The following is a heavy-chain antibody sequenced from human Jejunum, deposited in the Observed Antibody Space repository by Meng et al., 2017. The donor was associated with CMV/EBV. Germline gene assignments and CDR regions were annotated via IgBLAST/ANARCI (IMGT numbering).Heavy chain of an antibody. CDR2: VYMSGST. D-gene: IGHD6-13*01. Sequence: VHLQEAGPGLVKRSETLSLTCTVSGGSISGYYWNWIRQPAGKGLEWIGRVYMSGSTNYNPSLRSRVAMSVDTSKTQFSLRLTSVTAADTAVYYCARDRMAAPGTFEYWGQGTLVTVSS. V-gene: IGHV4-4*07. CDR3: ARDRMAAPGTFEY. J-gene: IGHJ4*02. CDR1: GGSISGYY.